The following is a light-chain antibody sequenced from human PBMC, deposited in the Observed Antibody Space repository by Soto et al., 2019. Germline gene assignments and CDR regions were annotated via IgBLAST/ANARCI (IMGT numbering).Light chain of an antibody. CDR3: HQYGSSGT. J-gene: IGKJ1*01. CDR2: DAY. CDR1: QSVRGL. V-gene: IGKV3-20*01. Sequence: EVVLTQSPVTLSLSPGERATLSCRASQSVRGLLAWYQQKPGQAPRPLIYDAYNRATGIPPRFSGSGSGTDFTLTISRLEPEDFAVYYCHQYGSSGTFGQVTKVDIK.